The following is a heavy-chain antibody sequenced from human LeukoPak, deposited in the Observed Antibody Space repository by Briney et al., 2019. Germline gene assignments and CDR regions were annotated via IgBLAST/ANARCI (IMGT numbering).Heavy chain of an antibody. Sequence: GGSLRLSCAASGFTFSSYAMSWVRQAPGKGLEWVSAISGSGGSTYYADSVKGRFTIPRDNSKNTLYLQMNSLRAEDTAVYYCAKSTSGYSSSWYDYWGQGTLVTVSS. D-gene: IGHD6-13*01. CDR3: AKSTSGYSSSWYDY. CDR2: ISGSGGST. V-gene: IGHV3-23*01. CDR1: GFTFSSYA. J-gene: IGHJ4*02.